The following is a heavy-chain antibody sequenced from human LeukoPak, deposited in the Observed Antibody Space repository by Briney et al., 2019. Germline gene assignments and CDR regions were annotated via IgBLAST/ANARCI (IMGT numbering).Heavy chain of an antibody. V-gene: IGHV3-30*18. CDR2: ISYDGRNK. CDR1: GFTFNNYG. J-gene: IGHJ4*02. D-gene: IGHD2-2*01. Sequence: GGSLRLSCAASGFTFNNYGMHWVRQAPGKGLEWVAVISYDGRNKHYPDSVKGRFTISRDISTDTLWLQMDSLRSEDTAVYYCAKGPLRGTAAAIDYWGQGTLVTVSS. CDR3: AKGPLRGTAAAIDY.